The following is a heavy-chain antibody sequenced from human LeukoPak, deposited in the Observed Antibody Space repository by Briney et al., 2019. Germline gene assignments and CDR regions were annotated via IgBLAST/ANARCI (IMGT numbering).Heavy chain of an antibody. V-gene: IGHV3-7*05. Sequence: GGSLRLSCAVSGFSFSSYWMSWVRQAPGKGLEWVAKINQDGSEKYYVDSVKGRLTITRDNAKNSLYLQLNSLRADDTAVYYCARGGSRTFDNWGQGTLVAVSS. CDR1: GFSFSSYW. D-gene: IGHD3-10*01. CDR3: ARGGSRTFDN. J-gene: IGHJ4*02. CDR2: INQDGSEK.